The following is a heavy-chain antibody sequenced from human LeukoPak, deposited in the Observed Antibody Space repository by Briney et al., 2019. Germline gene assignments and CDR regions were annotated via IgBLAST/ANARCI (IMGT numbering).Heavy chain of an antibody. CDR3: ARVNYYYYYYMDV. J-gene: IGHJ6*03. CDR2: IKQDGSEK. V-gene: IGHV3-7*01. CDR1: GFTFSSYA. Sequence: PGGSLRLSCAASGFTFSSYAMSWVRQAPGKGLEWVANIKQDGSEKYYVDSVKGRFTISRDNAKNSLYLQMNSLRAEDTAVYYCARVNYYYYYYMDVWGKGTTVTVSS.